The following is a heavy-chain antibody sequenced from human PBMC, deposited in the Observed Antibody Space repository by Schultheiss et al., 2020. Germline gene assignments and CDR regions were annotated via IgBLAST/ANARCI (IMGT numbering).Heavy chain of an antibody. J-gene: IGHJ6*02. CDR3: ASQKSGYNNYYGMDV. CDR1: GYTFTSYD. V-gene: IGHV1-46*01. CDR2: INPSGGST. D-gene: IGHD3-3*01. Sequence: ASVKVSCKASGYTFTSYDINWVRQATGQGLEWMGIINPSGGSTSYAQKFQGRVTITADESTSTAYMELSSLRSEDTALYYCASQKSGYNNYYGMDVWGQGTTVTVSS.